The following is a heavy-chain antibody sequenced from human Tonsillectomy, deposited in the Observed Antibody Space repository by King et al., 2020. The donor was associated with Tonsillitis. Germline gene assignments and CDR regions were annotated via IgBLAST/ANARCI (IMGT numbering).Heavy chain of an antibody. CDR1: GGSFGTYG. J-gene: IGHJ5*02. V-gene: IGHV1-69*19. D-gene: IGHD3-10*01. CDR3: ARDYGSASNWFDP. CDR2: IMPIFGTE. Sequence: VQLVESGAEVRKPGSSVKVSCKASGGSFGTYGLTWLRQAPGQGLEWMGGIMPIFGTEDYAKKFQGRLTITADESTSTAYMELRNLRSEDTAIYYCARDYGSASNWFDPWGQGTLVTVSS.